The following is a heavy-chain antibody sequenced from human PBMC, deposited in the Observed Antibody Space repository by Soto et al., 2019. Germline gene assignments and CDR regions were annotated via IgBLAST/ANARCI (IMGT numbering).Heavy chain of an antibody. CDR3: ASNYDFWSGYDSGAFDI. V-gene: IGHV3-66*01. CDR2: IYSGGST. D-gene: IGHD3-3*01. CDR1: GFTVSSNY. Sequence: GGSLRLSCAASGFTVSSNYMSWVRQAPGKGLEWVSVIYSGGSTYYADSVKGRFTISRDNSKNTLYLQMNSLRAEDTAVYYCASNYDFWSGYDSGAFDIWGQGTMVTVSS. J-gene: IGHJ3*02.